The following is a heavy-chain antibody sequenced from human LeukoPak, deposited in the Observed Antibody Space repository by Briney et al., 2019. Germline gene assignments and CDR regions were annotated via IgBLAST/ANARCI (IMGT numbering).Heavy chain of an antibody. CDR1: GFTFDDYA. V-gene: IGHV3-9*01. CDR2: ISWNSGSI. D-gene: IGHD2-15*01. CDR3: AKGGCSGGSCYINY. Sequence: GGSLRLSCAASGFTFDDYAMHWVRQAPGKGLEWVSGISWNSGSIGYADSVKGRFTISRDNAKNSLYLQMNSLRAEDTAVYYCAKGGCSGGSCYINYWGQGTLVTVSS. J-gene: IGHJ4*02.